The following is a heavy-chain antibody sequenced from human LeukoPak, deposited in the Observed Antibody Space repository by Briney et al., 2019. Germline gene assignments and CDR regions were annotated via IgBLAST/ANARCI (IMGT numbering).Heavy chain of an antibody. CDR2: IYYTGST. CDR3: ARGQTGDWFDP. D-gene: IGHD1-14*01. Sequence: SETLSLTCIVSGGSISNYYWSWIRQPPGKGLEWIGYIYYTGSTNYNPSLKSRGTISVETSKNQFSLKLSSVTAADTAVYYCARGQTGDWFDPWGQGTLVTVSS. CDR1: GGSISNYY. J-gene: IGHJ5*02. V-gene: IGHV4-59*01.